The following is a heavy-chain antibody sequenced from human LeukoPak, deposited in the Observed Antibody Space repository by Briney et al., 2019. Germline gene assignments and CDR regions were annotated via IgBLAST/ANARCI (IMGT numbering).Heavy chain of an antibody. V-gene: IGHV3-30*18. D-gene: IGHD3-22*01. Sequence: GGSLRLSCAASGFTFSSYGMHWVRQAPGKGLEWVAVISYDGSNKYYADSVKGRFTISGDNSKNTLYLQMNSLRAEDTAVYYCAKSGYDSSGYLDYWGQGTLVTVSS. CDR2: ISYDGSNK. CDR3: AKSGYDSSGYLDY. CDR1: GFTFSSYG. J-gene: IGHJ4*02.